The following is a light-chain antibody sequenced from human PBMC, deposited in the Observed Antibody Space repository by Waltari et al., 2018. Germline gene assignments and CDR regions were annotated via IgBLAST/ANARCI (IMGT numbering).Light chain of an antibody. J-gene: IGKJ1*01. CDR1: QSITNW. CDR3: QQYDNYWT. V-gene: IGKV1-5*03. CDR2: KAS. Sequence: GDRLTSTCRASQSITNWLAWYQQKPGKAPKLLSDKASNLESGVPSRFSGSGSGTEFTLTISSLQPDDFATYYCQQYDNYWTFGQGTKVEIK.